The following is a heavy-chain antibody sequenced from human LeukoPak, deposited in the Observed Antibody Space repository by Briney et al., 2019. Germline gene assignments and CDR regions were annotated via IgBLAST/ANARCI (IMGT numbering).Heavy chain of an antibody. CDR1: GYTFTSYG. CDR2: ISAYNGNT. J-gene: IGHJ6*04. V-gene: IGHV1-18*04. CDR3: ARVLLWFGELLPNGMDV. Sequence: ASVKVSGKASGYTFTSYGISWVRQAPGQGLEWMGWISAYNGNTNYAQKLQGRVTMTTDTSTSTAYMELRSLRSDDTAVYYCARVLLWFGELLPNGMDVWGKGTTVTVSS. D-gene: IGHD3-10*01.